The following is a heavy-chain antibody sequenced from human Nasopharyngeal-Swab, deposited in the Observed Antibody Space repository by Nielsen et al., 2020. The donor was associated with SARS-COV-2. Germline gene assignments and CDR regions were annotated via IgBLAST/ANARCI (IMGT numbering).Heavy chain of an antibody. D-gene: IGHD5-24*01. CDR1: GGSFNGFY. J-gene: IGHJ6*02. CDR3: ARAGRVGDAYTGLDV. V-gene: IGHV4-34*01. Sequence: SETLSLTCSVSGGSFNGFYWNWIRQPPGKGLEWIGEINHNERTNYNPSLKSRVTMSVDTSTNQVSLKLNSLTATDTAVYYCARAGRVGDAYTGLDVWGHGTAVTVSS. CDR2: INHNERT.